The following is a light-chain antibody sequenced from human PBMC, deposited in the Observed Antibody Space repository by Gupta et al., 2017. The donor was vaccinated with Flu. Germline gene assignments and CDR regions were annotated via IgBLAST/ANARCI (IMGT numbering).Light chain of an antibody. Sequence: DKFTHTGLTSSTINHYLAWYQQKPGMPPRLLIYGSSTLQSGVPARFSGSGSGTYFTLTIDSLQPEDFATYHCQQVYSSPHTFGQGTKVEIK. CDR1: STINHY. J-gene: IGKJ2*01. V-gene: IGKV1-9*01. CDR3: QQVYSSPHT. CDR2: GSS.